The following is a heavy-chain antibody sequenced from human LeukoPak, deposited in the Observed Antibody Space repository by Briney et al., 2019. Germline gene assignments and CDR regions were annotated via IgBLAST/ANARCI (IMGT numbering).Heavy chain of an antibody. CDR1: GFTFNNYA. J-gene: IGHJ4*02. V-gene: IGHV3-23*01. Sequence: GGSLRLSCAASGFTFNNYAMSWVRQAPGKVLEWVSAITGSGDDTYHADSVKGRFTISRDNSKNTLYLQMNSLRAEDTAVYYCAKGSRNSRPYYFDFRGQGTLVTVSS. D-gene: IGHD6-19*01. CDR2: ITGSGDDT. CDR3: AKGSRNSRPYYFDF.